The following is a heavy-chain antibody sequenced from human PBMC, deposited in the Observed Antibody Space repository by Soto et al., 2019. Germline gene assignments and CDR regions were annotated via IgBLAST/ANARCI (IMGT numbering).Heavy chain of an antibody. CDR2: IYYSGST. Sequence: SETLSLTCTVSGGSISSSSYYWGWIRQPPGKGLEWIGSIYYSGSTYYNPSLKSRVTISVDTSKNQFSLKLSSVTAADTAVYYCARSYDFWSGYPGYWGQGTLVTVSS. CDR1: GGSISSSSYY. J-gene: IGHJ4*02. CDR3: ARSYDFWSGYPGY. D-gene: IGHD3-3*01. V-gene: IGHV4-39*01.